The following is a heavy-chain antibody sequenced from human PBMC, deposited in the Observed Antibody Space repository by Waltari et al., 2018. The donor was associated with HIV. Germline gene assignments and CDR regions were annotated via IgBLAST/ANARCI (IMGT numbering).Heavy chain of an antibody. V-gene: IGHV3-74*01. CDR1: GFTFHTYW. Sequence: EVQLVESGGGLVQPGGYLRLSCPAPGFTFHTYWMHWLRQAPGKGLVWVSRMNSDGTTRSYADSVKGRFTISRDNAKNTLYVEMNSLRADDTAVYYCASSGVYAHDAFKIWGQGTKVIVSS. CDR3: ASSGVYAHDAFKI. J-gene: IGHJ3*02. CDR2: MNSDGTTR. D-gene: IGHD2-15*01.